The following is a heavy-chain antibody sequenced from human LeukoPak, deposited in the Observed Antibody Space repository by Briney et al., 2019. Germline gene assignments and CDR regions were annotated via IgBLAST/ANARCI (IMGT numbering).Heavy chain of an antibody. CDR3: AREYYYGSGKSATFFDY. CDR2: IIPIFGTA. V-gene: IGHV1-69*06. CDR1: GGTFSSYA. J-gene: IGHJ4*02. D-gene: IGHD3-10*01. Sequence: SVKVSCKASGGTFSSYAISWVRQAPGQGLGWMGGIIPIFGTANYAQKFQGRVTITADKSTSTAYMELSSLRSEDTAVYYCAREYYYGSGKSATFFDYWGQGTLVTVSS.